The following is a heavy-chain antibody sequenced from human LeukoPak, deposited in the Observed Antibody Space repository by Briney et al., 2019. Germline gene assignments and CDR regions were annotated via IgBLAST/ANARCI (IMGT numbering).Heavy chain of an antibody. J-gene: IGHJ6*03. D-gene: IGHD6-6*01. V-gene: IGHV3-66*02. CDR1: GFTVSSNY. Sequence: PGGSLRLSCAAFGFTVSSNYMSWVRQAPGKGLEWVSVIYSGGSTYYADSVKGRFTISRDNSKNTLYLQMNSLRAEDTAVYYCASLNRYSSSRRYYYYYYYMDVWGKGTTVTVSS. CDR2: IYSGGST. CDR3: ASLNRYSSSRRYYYYYYYMDV.